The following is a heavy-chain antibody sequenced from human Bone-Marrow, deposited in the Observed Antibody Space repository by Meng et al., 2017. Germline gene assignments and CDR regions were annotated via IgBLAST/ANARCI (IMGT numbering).Heavy chain of an antibody. CDR1: GYTFTGYY. CDR3: ASQGGWLRYFDWSMDY. CDR2: ISSSSSYI. D-gene: IGHD3-9*01. Sequence: SCKASGYTFTGYYMHWVRQAPGKGLEWVSSISSSSSYIYYADSVKGRFTISRDNAKNSLYLQMNSLRAEDTAVYYCASQGGWLRYFDWSMDYWGQGTLVTVSS. V-gene: IGHV3-21*01. J-gene: IGHJ4*02.